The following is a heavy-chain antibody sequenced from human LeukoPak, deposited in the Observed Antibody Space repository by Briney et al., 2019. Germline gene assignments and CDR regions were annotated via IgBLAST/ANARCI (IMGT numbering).Heavy chain of an antibody. CDR2: IYYSGST. V-gene: IGHV4-59*01. CDR3: ARAGMGYYFDY. Sequence: SETLSLTCTVSGGSISSYYWSWIRQPPGKGLEWIGYIYYSGSTNYNPSLKSRVTISVDTSNNQFSLKLSSVTAADTAVYYCARAGMGYYFDYWGQGTLVTVSS. CDR1: GGSISSYY. J-gene: IGHJ4*02. D-gene: IGHD6-13*01.